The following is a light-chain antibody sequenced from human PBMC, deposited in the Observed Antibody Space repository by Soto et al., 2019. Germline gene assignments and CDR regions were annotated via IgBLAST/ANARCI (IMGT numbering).Light chain of an antibody. J-gene: IGKJ5*01. V-gene: IGKV1D-13*01. CDR1: QAISRA. Sequence: AIQLTQSPSSLSASVGDRVTITCRASQAISRALAWYQQKPGKPPQPLIHDASTLESGVPSRFSGSGSGTDLTLTISSLQPEDFATYYCQQFNDYPITFGQGTRLEIK. CDR2: DAS. CDR3: QQFNDYPIT.